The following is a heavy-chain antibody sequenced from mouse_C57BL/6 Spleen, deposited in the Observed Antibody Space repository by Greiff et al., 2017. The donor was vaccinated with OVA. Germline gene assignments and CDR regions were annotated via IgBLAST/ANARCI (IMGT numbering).Heavy chain of an antibody. J-gene: IGHJ2*01. CDR2: IRNKANNHAT. CDR3: TRITTVVAPFDY. D-gene: IGHD1-1*01. Sequence: EVQLVESGGGLVQPGGSMKLSCAASGFTFSDAWMDWVRQSPEKGLEWVAEIRNKANNHATYYAESVKGRFTISRDYSKSSVYLQMNSLRAEDTGIYYCTRITTVVAPFDYWGQGTTLTVSS. V-gene: IGHV6-6*01. CDR1: GFTFSDAW.